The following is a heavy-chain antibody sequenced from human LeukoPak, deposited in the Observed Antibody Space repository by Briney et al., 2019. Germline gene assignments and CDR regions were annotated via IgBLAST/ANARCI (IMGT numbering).Heavy chain of an antibody. J-gene: IGHJ4*02. CDR3: ARGGGPQNYDFWSGNFDY. Sequence: PSETLSLTCAVYGGSFSGYYWSWIRQPPGKGLEWIGEINHSGSTNYNPSLRSRVTISVDTSKNQFSLKLSSVTAADTAVYYCARGGGPQNYDFWSGNFDYWGQGTLVTVSS. CDR1: GGSFSGYY. V-gene: IGHV4-34*01. D-gene: IGHD3-3*01. CDR2: INHSGST.